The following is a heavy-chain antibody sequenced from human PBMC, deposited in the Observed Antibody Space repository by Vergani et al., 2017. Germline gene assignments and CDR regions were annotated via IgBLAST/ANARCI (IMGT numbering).Heavy chain of an antibody. CDR1: FDSIRSRN. CDR3: GKVADFYGLRSSLLDV. V-gene: IGHV4-59*11. CDR2: IHYSENT. Sequence: QVQLQESGPGLVKSSETLSLTCSVSFDSIRSRNCNWIRQPQGKGMEWIGSIHYSENTNYNPSLKTRVTISVDTFKNQFTLKLNSVTAADTAVYYCGKVADFYGLRSSLLDVWGQGILVTVSS. J-gene: IGHJ4*02. D-gene: IGHD3-10*01.